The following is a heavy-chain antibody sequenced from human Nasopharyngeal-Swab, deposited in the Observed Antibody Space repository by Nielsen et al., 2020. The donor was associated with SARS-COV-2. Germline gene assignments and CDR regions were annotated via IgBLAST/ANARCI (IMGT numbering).Heavy chain of an antibody. CDR3: AKDLRGPYFF. V-gene: IGHV3-23*01. D-gene: IGHD2/OR15-2a*01. CDR2: ISGSGDISGSGGST. Sequence: GGSLRPSFVASGYSFRTYGMSWVRQAPGKGLEWVAAISGSGDISGSGGSTYYADSVKGRFTISRDNSKNTLSLQMNGLGAEDTAVYYCAKDLRGPYFFWGQGTLVTVSS. J-gene: IGHJ4*02. CDR1: GYSFRTYG.